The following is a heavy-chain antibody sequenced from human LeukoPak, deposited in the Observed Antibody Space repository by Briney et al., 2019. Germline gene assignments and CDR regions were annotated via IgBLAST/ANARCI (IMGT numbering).Heavy chain of an antibody. Sequence: TGGSLRLSCAASGFTFSSYAMSWVRQAPGKGLEWVSAISGSGGSTYYADSVKGRFTITRDNSKNTLYLQMNSLRAEDTAVYYCAKEYYGDYPNTLDYWGQGTLVTVSS. CDR3: AKEYYGDYPNTLDY. V-gene: IGHV3-23*01. D-gene: IGHD4-17*01. J-gene: IGHJ4*02. CDR2: ISGSGGST. CDR1: GFTFSSYA.